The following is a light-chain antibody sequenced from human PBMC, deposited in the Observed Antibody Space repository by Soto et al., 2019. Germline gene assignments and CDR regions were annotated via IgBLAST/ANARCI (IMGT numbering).Light chain of an antibody. CDR1: SSDVGGYNY. CDR3: CSYAGSYGV. CDR2: DVS. J-gene: IGLJ3*02. V-gene: IGLV2-11*01. Sequence: QSALTQPRSVSGSPGQSVTISCTGTSSDVGGYNYVSWYQQHPGKAPKLMTYDVSKRPSGVPDRFSGSKSANTASLTISGLQAEDEADYYCCSYAGSYGVFGGGTKVTVL.